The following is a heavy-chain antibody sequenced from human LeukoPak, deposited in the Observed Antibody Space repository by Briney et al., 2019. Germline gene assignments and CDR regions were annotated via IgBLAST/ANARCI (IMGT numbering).Heavy chain of an antibody. J-gene: IGHJ4*02. CDR1: GYTFTSYG. CDR3: ARGLATVTTLGY. D-gene: IGHD4-17*01. Sequence: ASVKVSCKASGYTFTSYGISWVRQAPGQGLEWMGWISAYNGNTNYAQKLQGRVTITRDTSASTAYMELSSLRSEDTAVYYCARGLATVTTLGYWGQGTLVTVSS. V-gene: IGHV1-18*01. CDR2: ISAYNGNT.